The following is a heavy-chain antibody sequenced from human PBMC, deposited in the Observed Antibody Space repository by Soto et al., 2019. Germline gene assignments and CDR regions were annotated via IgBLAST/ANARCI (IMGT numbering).Heavy chain of an antibody. D-gene: IGHD3-22*01. CDR1: GFTFSSYS. J-gene: IGHJ3*02. V-gene: IGHV3-48*01. CDR2: ISSSSSTI. CDR3: SRWAGYYDSSGYYYGDAFDI. Sequence: EVQLVESGGGLVQPGGSLRLSCAASGFTFSSYSMNWVRQAPGKGLEWVSYISSSSSTIYYADSVKGRFTISRDNAKNSLYLQKNSLRAEDTAVYYCSRWAGYYDSSGYYYGDAFDIWGQGTMVTVSS.